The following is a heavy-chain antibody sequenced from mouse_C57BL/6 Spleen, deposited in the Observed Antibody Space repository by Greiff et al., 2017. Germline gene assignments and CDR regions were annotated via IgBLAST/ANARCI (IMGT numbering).Heavy chain of an antibody. J-gene: IGHJ4*01. CDR3: ARGSYGSSYGDMDY. Sequence: QVQLQQSGAELARPGASVKMSCKASGYTFTSYTMHWVKQRPGQGLEWIGYINPSSGYPKYNQKFKDKATLTADKSSSTAYMQLSSLTSEDSAVYYWARGSYGSSYGDMDYWGQGTSVTVSS. V-gene: IGHV1-4*01. CDR1: GYTFTSYT. CDR2: INPSSGYP. D-gene: IGHD1-1*01.